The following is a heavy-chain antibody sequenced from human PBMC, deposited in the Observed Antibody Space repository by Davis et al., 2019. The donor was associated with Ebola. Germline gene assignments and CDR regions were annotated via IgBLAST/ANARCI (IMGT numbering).Heavy chain of an antibody. CDR3: ASGELRYFDWLSTIDY. Sequence: AASVKVSCKASGGTFSSYGISWVRQAPGQGLEWMGGIIPIFGTANYAQKFQGRVTITADKSTSTAYMELSSLRSEDTAVYYCASGELRYFDWLSTIDYWGQGTLVTVSS. CDR1: GGTFSSYG. D-gene: IGHD3-9*01. CDR2: IIPIFGTA. J-gene: IGHJ4*02. V-gene: IGHV1-69*06.